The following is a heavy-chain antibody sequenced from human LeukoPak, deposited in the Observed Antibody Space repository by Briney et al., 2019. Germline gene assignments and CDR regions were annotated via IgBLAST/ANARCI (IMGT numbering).Heavy chain of an antibody. CDR1: GFTFGNYG. CDR3: ARAQTYGDSRLLLDY. V-gene: IGHV3-20*04. D-gene: IGHD4-17*01. J-gene: IGHJ4*02. CDR2: INWDGGGT. Sequence: GGSLRLSCAASGFTFGNYGMSWVRPAPGKGLEGVSGINWDGGGTGYADSVEGRFTIFRDNAKNSQYLQMNSLRVEDTALYYCARAQTYGDSRLLLDYWGQGTLVTVSS.